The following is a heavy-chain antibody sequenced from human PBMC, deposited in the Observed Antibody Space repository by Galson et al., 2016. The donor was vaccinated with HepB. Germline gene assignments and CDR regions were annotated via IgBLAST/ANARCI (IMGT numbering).Heavy chain of an antibody. J-gene: IGHJ6*02. Sequence: SLRLSCAASGFTFNNYGMSWVRLAPGQGLEWVSGIGGRGGTTYYADSVEGRFTISRDNSKNTLYLQMKSLRAEDTAVYYCAKSTLGVTLESYYYGMDVWGQGTTVTVSS. D-gene: IGHD2-21*02. CDR2: IGGRGGTT. CDR3: AKSTLGVTLESYYYGMDV. V-gene: IGHV3-23*01. CDR1: GFTFNNYG.